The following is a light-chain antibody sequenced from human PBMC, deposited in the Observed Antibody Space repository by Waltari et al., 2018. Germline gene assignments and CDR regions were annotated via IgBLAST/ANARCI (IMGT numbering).Light chain of an antibody. J-gene: IGKJ1*01. CDR3: RQYDTSPKT. CDR1: HSFSSDY. CDR2: GTA. V-gene: IGKV3-20*01. Sequence: IVLTQSPCTLSLLPGDIATLSCRASHSFSSDYLAWYQQRPGQAPRLLISGTASRATGIPDRFSGSGSGTDFTLTISRLEPEEFAVYYCRQYDTSPKTFGQGTKVDI.